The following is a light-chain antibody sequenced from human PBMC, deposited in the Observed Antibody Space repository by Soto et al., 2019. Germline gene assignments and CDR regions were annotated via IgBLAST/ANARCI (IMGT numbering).Light chain of an antibody. J-gene: IGKJ4*01. CDR3: QHRSNWPVT. V-gene: IGKV3-11*01. CDR1: QSVSSF. CDR2: DSS. Sequence: EIVMTQSPATLSVSPGERATLSCRASQSVSSFLAWYQQKPGQAPRLLIYDSSNRATGIPARFSGSGSGTDFTLTISRLEPEDFAVYYCQHRSNWPVTFGGGTKVEI.